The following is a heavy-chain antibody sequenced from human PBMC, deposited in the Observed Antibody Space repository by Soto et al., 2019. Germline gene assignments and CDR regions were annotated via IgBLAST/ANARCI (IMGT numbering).Heavy chain of an antibody. Sequence: SETLSLTCTVSGGSISSSSYYWGWIRQPPGKGLEWIGSIYYSGSTYYNPSLKSRVTISVDTSKNQSSLKLSSVTAADTAVYYCASTYGSGIYWYFDLWGRGTLVTVSS. D-gene: IGHD3-10*01. V-gene: IGHV4-39*01. CDR2: IYYSGST. CDR3: ASTYGSGIYWYFDL. CDR1: GGSISSSSYY. J-gene: IGHJ2*01.